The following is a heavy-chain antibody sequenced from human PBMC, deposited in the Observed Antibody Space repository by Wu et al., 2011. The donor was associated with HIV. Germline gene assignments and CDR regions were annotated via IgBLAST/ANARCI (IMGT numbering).Heavy chain of an antibody. CDR2: ISTYNGKT. V-gene: IGHV1-18*01. Sequence: QVQLVQSGAEVKKPGASVKVSCKASGYTFTSYGISWVRQAPGQGLEWIGWISTYNGKTNSAQKLQGRVTMTTDTSTSTVYMEVRSLRSDDTAVYYCARDPPGYPYYFDLLGPGNPGHRLL. D-gene: IGHD5-12*01. CDR3: ARDPPGYPYYFDL. J-gene: IGHJ4*02. CDR1: GYTFTSYG.